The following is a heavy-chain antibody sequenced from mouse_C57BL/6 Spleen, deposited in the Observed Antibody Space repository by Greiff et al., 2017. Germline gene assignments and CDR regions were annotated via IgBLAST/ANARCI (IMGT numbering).Heavy chain of an antibody. V-gene: IGHV1-52*01. CDR3: ARSDYRYYFDD. CDR2: IDPSDSET. J-gene: IGHJ2*01. Sequence: QVQLQQPGAELVRPGSSVKLSCKASGYTFTSYWMHWVKQRPIQGLEWIGNIDPSDSETHYNQKFKDKATLTVDKSSSTAYMQLSSLTSEDSAVYYCARSDYRYYFDDWGQGTTLTVSS. D-gene: IGHD2-4*01. CDR1: GYTFTSYW.